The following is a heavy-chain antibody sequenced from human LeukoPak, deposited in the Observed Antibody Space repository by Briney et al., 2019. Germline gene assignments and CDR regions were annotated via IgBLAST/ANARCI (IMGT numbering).Heavy chain of an antibody. CDR2: IYYSGSN. V-gene: IGHV4-59*08. D-gene: IGHD3-22*01. CDR3: ARPSITHYYYSSGYYPTPGYFQH. CDR1: GGSISSYY. Sequence: AETLSLTCTVSGGSISSYYWSWIRQPPGKGLEWIGYIYYSGSNNYNPSLKSRVTISVDTSKNQFSLKLSSVTAADTAVYYCARPSITHYYYSSGYYPTPGYFQHWGQGTLVTVSS. J-gene: IGHJ1*01.